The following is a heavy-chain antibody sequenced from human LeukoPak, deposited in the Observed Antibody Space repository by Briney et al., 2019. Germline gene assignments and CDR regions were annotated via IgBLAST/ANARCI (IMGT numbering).Heavy chain of an antibody. V-gene: IGHV1-2*02. J-gene: IGHJ6*03. CDR3: ARAPNCSGGSCYTPYYYYYMDV. Sequence: ASVKVSCKASGYTFTGYYMHWVRQAPGHGLEWMGWINPKSGGTKYAQKFQGRVNMSRDTSISTAYMELSRLRSDDTAVYYCARAPNCSGGSCYTPYYYYYMDVWGKGTTGTVSS. D-gene: IGHD2-15*01. CDR1: GYTFTGYY. CDR2: INPKSGGT.